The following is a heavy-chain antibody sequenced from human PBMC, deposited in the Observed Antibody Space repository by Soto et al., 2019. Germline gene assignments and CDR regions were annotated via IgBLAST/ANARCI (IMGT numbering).Heavy chain of an antibody. J-gene: IGHJ4*02. D-gene: IGHD5-12*01. CDR3: ARNKIDMATIYADY. CDR2: IYYSGNT. Sequence: SSETLSLTCTVSGGSISSSSYYWGWIRQPPGKGLEWIGSIYYSGNTYYNPSLKSRVTVSVDTSKNQFSLKLSSVTAADTAVYFCARNKIDMATIYADYWGQGTLVTVSS. CDR1: GGSISSSSYY. V-gene: IGHV4-39*07.